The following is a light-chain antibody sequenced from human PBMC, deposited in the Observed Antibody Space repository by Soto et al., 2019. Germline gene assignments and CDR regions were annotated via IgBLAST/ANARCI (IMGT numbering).Light chain of an antibody. CDR1: SSNIGKNT. CDR3: AVWDDSLYV. Sequence: QSGLTQPPSASGTPGQTFTISCSGRSSNIGKNTVNWYQHLPGTAPQLLIYSNTHRPLGVPFRFSGSKSGTSASLAISGLQSEDEADYYCAVWDDSLYVFGTGTQLTVL. CDR2: SNT. V-gene: IGLV1-44*01. J-gene: IGLJ1*01.